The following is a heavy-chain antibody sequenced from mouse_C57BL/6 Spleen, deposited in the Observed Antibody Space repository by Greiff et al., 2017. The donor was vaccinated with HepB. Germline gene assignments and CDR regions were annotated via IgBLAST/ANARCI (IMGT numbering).Heavy chain of an antibody. CDR1: GYTFTSYW. Sequence: QVQLQQPGAELVKPGASVKLSCKASGYTFTSYWMHWVKQRPGQGLEWIGMIHPNSGSTNYNEKFKSKATLTVDKSSSTAYMQLSSLTSEDSAVYYCAGTIVTTKEYDYAMDYWGQGTSVTVSS. J-gene: IGHJ4*01. V-gene: IGHV1-64*01. D-gene: IGHD2-5*01. CDR3: AGTIVTTKEYDYAMDY. CDR2: IHPNSGST.